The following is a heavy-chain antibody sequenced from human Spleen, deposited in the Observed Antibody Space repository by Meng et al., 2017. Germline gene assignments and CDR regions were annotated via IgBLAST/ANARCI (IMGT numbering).Heavy chain of an antibody. D-gene: IGHD4-11*01. V-gene: IGHV4-34*01. CDR3: ARGPTTMAHDFDY. CDR1: GGSFSDYY. Sequence: SEILSLTCAVHGGSFSDYYWSWIRQPPGKGLEWIGEINHSGSTNYNPSLESRATISVDTSQNNLSLKLSSVTAADSAVYYCARGPTTMAHDFDYWGQGTLVTVSS. J-gene: IGHJ4*02. CDR2: INHSGST.